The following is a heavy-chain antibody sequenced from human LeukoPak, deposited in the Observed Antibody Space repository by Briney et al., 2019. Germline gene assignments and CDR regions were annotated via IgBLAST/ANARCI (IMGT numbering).Heavy chain of an antibody. CDR3: AKGTTVTAASDY. J-gene: IGHJ4*02. Sequence: SGPTLVNPTQTLTLTCTFSGFSLTTSGVAVGWISQPPGKALEWLALIYWDDDKRYIPSPKSRLTITKDTSKNQVVLTMTNVDPVDTATYYCAKGTTVTAASDYWGQGTLVTVSS. CDR1: GFSLTTSGVA. D-gene: IGHD4-17*01. CDR2: IYWDDDK. V-gene: IGHV2-5*02.